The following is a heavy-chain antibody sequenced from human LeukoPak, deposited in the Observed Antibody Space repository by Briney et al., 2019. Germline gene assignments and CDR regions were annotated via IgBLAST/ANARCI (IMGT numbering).Heavy chain of an antibody. CDR1: GGTFSSYA. Sequence: ASVEVSCKASGGTFSSYAISWVRQAPGQGLEWMGGIIPIFGTANYAQKFQGRVTITTDESTSTAYMELSSLRSEDTAVYYCARAGSRGYSYGWNYWGQGTLVTVSS. J-gene: IGHJ4*02. CDR3: ARAGSRGYSYGWNY. V-gene: IGHV1-69*05. D-gene: IGHD5-18*01. CDR2: IIPIFGTA.